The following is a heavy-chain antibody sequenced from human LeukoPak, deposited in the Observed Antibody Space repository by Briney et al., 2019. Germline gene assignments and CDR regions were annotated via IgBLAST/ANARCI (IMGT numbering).Heavy chain of an antibody. D-gene: IGHD2-2*01. CDR1: GFTFSNYA. Sequence: GGSLRLSCAASGFTFSNYAMSWVRQAPGKGLEWVSAISGSGGSTYYADSVKGRFTISRDNPWNTLYLQMNSLRAEDTAVYYSAKHRTLYCGSTSCYLSCFDPWGQGTLVTVSS. CDR3: AKHRTLYCGSTSCYLSCFDP. V-gene: IGHV3-23*01. J-gene: IGHJ5*02. CDR2: ISGSGGST.